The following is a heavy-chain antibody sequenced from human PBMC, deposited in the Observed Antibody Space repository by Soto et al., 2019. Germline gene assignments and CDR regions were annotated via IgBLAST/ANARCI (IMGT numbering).Heavy chain of an antibody. CDR2: ISYDGSNK. D-gene: IGHD2-2*02. Sequence: PGGSLRLSCAASGFTFSSYGMHWVRQAPGKGLEWVAVISYDGSNKYYADSVKGRFTISRDNSKNTLYLQMNSLRAEDTAVYYCAREVAWVDQLLYGAFDYWGQGTLVTVSS. V-gene: IGHV3-30*03. CDR1: GFTFSSYG. CDR3: AREVAWVDQLLYGAFDY. J-gene: IGHJ4*02.